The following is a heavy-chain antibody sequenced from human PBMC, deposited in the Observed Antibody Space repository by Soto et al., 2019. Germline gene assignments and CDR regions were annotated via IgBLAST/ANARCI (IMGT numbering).Heavy chain of an antibody. CDR3: ARGRARYSGGNGGHYYYGMDV. CDR2: INHSGST. D-gene: IGHD2-15*01. V-gene: IGHV4-34*01. Sequence: SETLSLTCAVYGGSFSGYYWSRIRQPPGKGLEWIGEINHSGSTNYNPSLKSRVTISVDTSKNQFSLKLSSVTAADTAVYYCARGRARYSGGNGGHYYYGMDVWGQGATVTVSS. CDR1: GGSFSGYY. J-gene: IGHJ6*02.